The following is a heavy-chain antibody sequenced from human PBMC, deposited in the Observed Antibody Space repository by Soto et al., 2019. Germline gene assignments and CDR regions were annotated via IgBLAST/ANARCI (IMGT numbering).Heavy chain of an antibody. CDR2: IYYSGSA. CDR3: SRAFRAGSSPPSLDY. Sequence: PSETLSLTCTVSNGPINSADYYWSWIRQAPGKGLEWIGYIYYSGSASYIPTLKGRVSISLATSKNQFSLSVRSVTAADTAVYFCSRAFRAGSSPPSLDYWGQGTLVTVSS. J-gene: IGHJ4*02. D-gene: IGHD6-25*01. V-gene: IGHV4-30-4*01. CDR1: NGPINSADYY.